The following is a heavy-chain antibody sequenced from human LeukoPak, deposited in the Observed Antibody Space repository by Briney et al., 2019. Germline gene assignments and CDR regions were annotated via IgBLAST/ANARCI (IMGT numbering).Heavy chain of an antibody. V-gene: IGHV4-4*07. CDR2: IYTSGST. D-gene: IGHD6-19*01. CDR1: GGSISSYY. CDR3: ARGEGNPGMAVPYWYFDL. Sequence: SETLSLTCTVSGGSISSYYWSWIRQPAGKGLEWIGRIYTSGSTNYNPSLKSRVTMSVDTSKNQFSLKLSSVTAADTAVYYCARGEGNPGMAVPYWYFDLWGRGTLVTVSS. J-gene: IGHJ2*01.